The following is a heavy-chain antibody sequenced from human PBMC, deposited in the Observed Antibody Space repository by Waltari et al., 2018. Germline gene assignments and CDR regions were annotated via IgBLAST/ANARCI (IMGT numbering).Heavy chain of an antibody. CDR2: IYGGGST. CDR1: GFTFSSYA. V-gene: IGHV3-23*03. J-gene: IGHJ4*02. CDR3: AKMWADDCWSGPFDY. Sequence: EVQLLASGGGLVQPGGSLSLSCAASGFTFSSYALSWVRQAPGKGVEWVAVIYGGGSTYYADSVKGRFTISRDNSKNTLYLQMNSLRAEDTAVYYCAKMWADDCWSGPFDYWGQGTLVTVSS. D-gene: IGHD3-3*01.